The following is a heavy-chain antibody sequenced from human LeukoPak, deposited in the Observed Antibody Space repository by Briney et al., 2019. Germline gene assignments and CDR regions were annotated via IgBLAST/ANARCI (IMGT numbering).Heavy chain of an antibody. Sequence: SETLSLTCTVSGGSISSSSFYWSWIRQPPGKGLEWIGEINHSGSTNYNPSLKSRVTISVDTSKNQFSLKLSSVTAADTAVYYCAREGLRPIFDYWGQGTLVTVSS. V-gene: IGHV4-39*07. CDR1: GGSISSSSFY. D-gene: IGHD4-17*01. CDR2: INHSGST. J-gene: IGHJ4*02. CDR3: AREGLRPIFDY.